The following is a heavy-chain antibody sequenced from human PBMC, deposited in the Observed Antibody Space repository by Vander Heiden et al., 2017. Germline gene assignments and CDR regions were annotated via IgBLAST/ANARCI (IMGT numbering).Heavy chain of an antibody. CDR2: ISDDGSNK. CDR3: AREPPYYYDSSGYYPTDY. J-gene: IGHJ4*02. D-gene: IGHD3-22*01. V-gene: IGHV3-30-3*01. Sequence: QVQLVESGGGVVQPGRSLRLSCAASGFTFSSYSMHWVRQAPGKGLEWVAGISDDGSNKYYADSVKGRFTISRDNSKNTLYLQMNSLRAEDTAVYYCAREPPYYYDSSGYYPTDYWGQGTLVTVSS. CDR1: GFTFSSYS.